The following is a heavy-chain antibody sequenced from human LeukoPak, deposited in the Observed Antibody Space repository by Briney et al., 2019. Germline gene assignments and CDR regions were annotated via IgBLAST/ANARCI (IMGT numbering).Heavy chain of an antibody. Sequence: PSETLSLTCTVSGGSIGSGDYYWSWIRQPPGKGLEWIGYIYYSGSTYYSPSLKSRVTISVDTSNNQFSLKLTSVTAADTAIYYCARHPDLRWPRSFDYWGQGTLVSVSS. CDR1: GGSIGSGDYY. CDR3: ARHPDLRWPRSFDY. V-gene: IGHV4-30-4*08. D-gene: IGHD2-21*01. CDR2: IYYSGST. J-gene: IGHJ4*02.